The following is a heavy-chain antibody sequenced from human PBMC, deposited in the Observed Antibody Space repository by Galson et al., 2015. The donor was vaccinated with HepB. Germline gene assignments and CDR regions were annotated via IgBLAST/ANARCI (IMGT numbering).Heavy chain of an antibody. D-gene: IGHD6-19*01. J-gene: IGHJ4*02. CDR1: GGSISSSNW. V-gene: IGHV4-4*02. CDR2: IYHSGST. Sequence: LSLTCAVSGGSISSSNWWSWVRQPPGKGLEWIGEIYHSGSTNYNPSLKSRVTISVDKSKNQFSLKLSSVTAADTAVYYCARAAAGYSSGWYEGGFFDYWGQGTLVTASS. CDR3: ARAAAGYSSGWYEGGFFDY.